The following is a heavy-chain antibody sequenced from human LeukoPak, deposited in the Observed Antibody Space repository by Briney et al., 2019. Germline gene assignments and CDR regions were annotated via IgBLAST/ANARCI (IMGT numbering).Heavy chain of an antibody. CDR1: GFTFRNYG. J-gene: IGHJ4*02. CDR3: AKDRDSSGWYVNDY. Sequence: PGRSLRLSCAASGFTFRNYGMHWVRQAPGKGLEWVADISYDGSNKYYADSVKGRFTISRDNSKNTLYLQMNSLRAEDTAVYYCAKDRDSSGWYVNDYWGQGTLVTVSS. V-gene: IGHV3-30*18. CDR2: ISYDGSNK. D-gene: IGHD6-19*01.